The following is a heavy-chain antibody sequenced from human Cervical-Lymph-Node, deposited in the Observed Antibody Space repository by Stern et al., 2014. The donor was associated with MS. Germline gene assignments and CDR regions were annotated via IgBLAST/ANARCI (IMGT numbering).Heavy chain of an antibody. D-gene: IGHD2-21*01. Sequence: EVQLVESGAELKKPGESLKISCKTSGYNFISYWIAWVRQVPGKGLEWIGTIYPGDSDIPYIPSFQGHVTISVDKSITTAYLQWNSLKASDTAVYYCARWSVACDYWGQGALITVSS. J-gene: IGHJ4*02. CDR3: ARWSVACDY. CDR2: IYPGDSDI. V-gene: IGHV5-51*03. CDR1: GYNFISYW.